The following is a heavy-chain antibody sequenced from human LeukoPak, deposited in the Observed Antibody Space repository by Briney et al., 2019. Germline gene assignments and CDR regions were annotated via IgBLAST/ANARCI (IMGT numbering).Heavy chain of an antibody. J-gene: IGHJ4*02. Sequence: SETLSLTCTVSGGFISSGSYYWSWIRQPAGKGLEWIGRIYTSGSTNYNPSLKSRVTISVDTSKNQFSLKLSSVPAADTAVYYCASGLQAFDYWGQGTLVTVSS. CDR2: IYTSGST. CDR1: GGFISSGSYY. V-gene: IGHV4-61*02. CDR3: ASGLQAFDY.